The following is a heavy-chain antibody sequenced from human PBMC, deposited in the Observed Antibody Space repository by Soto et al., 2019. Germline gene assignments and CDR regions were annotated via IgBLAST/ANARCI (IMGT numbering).Heavy chain of an antibody. D-gene: IGHD6-13*01. CDR1: GGSISSGGYY. CDR3: ARDRLAAGPMELGY. J-gene: IGHJ4*02. V-gene: IGHV4-31*03. CDR2: IYYSGST. Sequence: SETLSLTCTVSGGSISSGGYYWSWIRQHPGKGLEWIGYIYYSGSTYYNPSLKSRVTISVDTSKNQFSLKLSSVTAADTAVYYCARDRLAAGPMELGYWGQGTLVTVSS.